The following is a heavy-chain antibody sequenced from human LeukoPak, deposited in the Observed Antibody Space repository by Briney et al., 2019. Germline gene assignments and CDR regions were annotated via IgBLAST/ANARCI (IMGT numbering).Heavy chain of an antibody. CDR3: AKHGITGTLDY. CDR2: ISYDGSNK. V-gene: IGHV3-30*18. Sequence: GRSLRLSCAASGFTFSSYGMHWVRQAPGKGLEWVAVISYDGSNKYYADSVKGRFTISRDNSKNTLYLQMNSLRAEDTAVYYCAKHGITGTLDYWGQGTLVTVSS. D-gene: IGHD1-20*01. J-gene: IGHJ4*02. CDR1: GFTFSSYG.